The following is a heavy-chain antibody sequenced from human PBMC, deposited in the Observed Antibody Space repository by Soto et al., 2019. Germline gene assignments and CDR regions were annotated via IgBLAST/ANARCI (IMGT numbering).Heavy chain of an antibody. CDR3: AKDPLQWELRPYYFDY. Sequence: GGSLRLSCAASGFTFSSYAMSWVRQAPGKGLEWVSAISGSGGSTYYADSVKGRFTISRDNSKNTLYLQMNSLRAEDTAVYYCAKDPLQWELRPYYFDYWGQGTLVTVSS. CDR2: ISGSGGST. V-gene: IGHV3-23*01. J-gene: IGHJ4*02. D-gene: IGHD1-26*01. CDR1: GFTFSSYA.